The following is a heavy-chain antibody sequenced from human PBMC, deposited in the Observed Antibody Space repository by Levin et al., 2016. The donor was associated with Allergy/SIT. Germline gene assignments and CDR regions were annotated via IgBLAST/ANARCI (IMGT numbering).Heavy chain of an antibody. D-gene: IGHD5-18*01. J-gene: IGHJ3*02. CDR2: INPNSGDT. CDR1: GYSFSAYY. CDR3: ASSIQLWDNDALDM. V-gene: IGHV1-2*02. Sequence: ASVKVSCKASGYSFSAYYIYWVRQAPGQGLEWMGWINPNSGDTKYAQQFQDRVTMTRDTSIRTAYLQWSSLRASDTAMYYCASSIQLWDNDALDMWGQGTMVTVSS.